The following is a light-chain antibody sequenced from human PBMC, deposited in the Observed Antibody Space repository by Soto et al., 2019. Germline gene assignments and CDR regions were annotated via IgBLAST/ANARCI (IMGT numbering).Light chain of an antibody. Sequence: QSVLTQPPSASGTPGQRVTISCSGSSSNIGSNTVNWYQQLPGTAPKLLIYSSNQRPSGVPDRFSGSKSGTSASLAISGLQSEDEADYYCAAWDDSLNGPYVFGPGTKLTVL. CDR1: SSNIGSNT. V-gene: IGLV1-44*01. J-gene: IGLJ1*01. CDR2: SSN. CDR3: AAWDDSLNGPYV.